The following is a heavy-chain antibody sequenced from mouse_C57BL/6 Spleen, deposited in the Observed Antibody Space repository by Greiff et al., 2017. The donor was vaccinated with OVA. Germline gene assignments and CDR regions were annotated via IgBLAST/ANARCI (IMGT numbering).Heavy chain of an antibody. CDR3: ARGIYYDYDGVAY. J-gene: IGHJ3*01. Sequence: QVQLQQPGAELVKPGASVKMSCKASGYTFTSYWITWVKQRPGQGLEWIGDIYPGSGSTNYNEKFKSKATLTVDTSSSTAYMQLSSLTSEDSAVYYCARGIYYDYDGVAYWGQGTRVTVSA. CDR2: IYPGSGST. D-gene: IGHD2-4*01. V-gene: IGHV1-55*01. CDR1: GYTFTSYW.